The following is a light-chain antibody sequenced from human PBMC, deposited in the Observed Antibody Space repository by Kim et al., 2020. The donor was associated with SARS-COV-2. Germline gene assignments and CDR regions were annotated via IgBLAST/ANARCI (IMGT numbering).Light chain of an antibody. J-gene: IGLJ3*02. CDR1: SSNIGSYNY. CDR3: SSFTTRSTLV. Sequence: GQSISISCTGPSSNIGSYNYVSWHQQHPGKAPKLMIYDVNKRPSGISSRFSGSKSGSTASLTISGLQAEDEADYYCSSFTTRSTLVFGGGTQLTVL. V-gene: IGLV2-14*03. CDR2: DVN.